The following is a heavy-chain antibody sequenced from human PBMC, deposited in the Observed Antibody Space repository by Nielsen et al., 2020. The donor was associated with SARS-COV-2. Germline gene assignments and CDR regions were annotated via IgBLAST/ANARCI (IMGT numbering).Heavy chain of an antibody. CDR1: GFTFDDYG. CDR3: ARHGDYAYYYYGMDV. CDR2: INWNGGST. J-gene: IGHJ6*02. Sequence: GGSLRLSCAASGFTFDDYGMSWVRQAPGKGLEWVSGINWNGGSTGYADSVKGRFTISRDNAKNSLHLQMNSLRAEDTALYHCARHGDYAYYYYGMDVWGQGTTVTVSS. D-gene: IGHD4-17*01. V-gene: IGHV3-20*01.